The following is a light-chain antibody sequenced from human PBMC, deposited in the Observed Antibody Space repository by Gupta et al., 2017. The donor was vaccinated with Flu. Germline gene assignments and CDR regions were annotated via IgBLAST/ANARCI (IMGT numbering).Light chain of an antibody. CDR2: VAS. CDR1: QRISSY. CDR3: QQDYTSPLT. J-gene: IGKJ2*01. Sequence: DIQMTQTPSSLTASVGDRVTITCRASQRISSYLNWYQQKPGKAPNLLIYVASSLQSGVPSRFSGSGSGTDFTLTISSLQPEDFAIYYCQQDYTSPLTFGQGTKVEIK. V-gene: IGKV1-39*01.